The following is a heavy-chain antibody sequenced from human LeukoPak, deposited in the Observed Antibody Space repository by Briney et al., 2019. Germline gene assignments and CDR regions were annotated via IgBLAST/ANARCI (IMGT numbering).Heavy chain of an antibody. CDR2: INHSEST. V-gene: IGHV4-34*01. CDR3: ARSPHVLMVYAIPEDAFDI. J-gene: IGHJ3*02. CDR1: GGSFSGYY. Sequence: SETLSLTCAVYGGSFSGYYWSWIRQPPGKGLEWIGEINHSESTNYNPSLKSRVTISVDTSKNQFSLKLSSVTAADTAVYYCARSPHVLMVYAIPEDAFDIWGQGTMVTVSS. D-gene: IGHD2-8*01.